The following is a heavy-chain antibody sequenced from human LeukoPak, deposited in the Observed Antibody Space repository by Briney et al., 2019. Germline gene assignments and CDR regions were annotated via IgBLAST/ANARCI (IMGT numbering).Heavy chain of an antibody. V-gene: IGHV4-61*01. J-gene: IGHJ4*02. CDR1: GGSVSSGNYY. CDR2: FYYSGST. D-gene: IGHD4-17*01. Sequence: SETLSLTCIVSGGSVSSGNYYWSWIRQPPEKGLEWIGYFYYSGSTNYNPSPKSRVTISVDTSKNQLSLKLSSVTAADTAVYYCAREGYGDYLVYWGQGTLVTVSS. CDR3: AREGYGDYLVY.